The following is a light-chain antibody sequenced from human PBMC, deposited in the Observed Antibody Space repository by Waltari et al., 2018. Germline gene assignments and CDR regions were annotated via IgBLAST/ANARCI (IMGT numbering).Light chain of an antibody. CDR2: GAS. V-gene: IGKV3-15*01. CDR3: QQYHDWPPYT. CDR1: QRVSRN. J-gene: IGKJ2*01. Sequence: ETVMTQSPATLSVSPGEGATLSCRASQRVSRNLAWYQQKPGQAPRLLIYGASTRASGIPARFSGSGSGTEFTLTISSLQSEDFAVYFCQQYHDWPPYTFGQGTKLEIK.